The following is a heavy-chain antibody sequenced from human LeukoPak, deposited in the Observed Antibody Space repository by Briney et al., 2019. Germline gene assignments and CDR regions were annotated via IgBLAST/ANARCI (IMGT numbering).Heavy chain of an antibody. D-gene: IGHD2-15*01. V-gene: IGHV3-7*01. CDR3: ARDRLYCSGGSCYDYFDY. J-gene: IGHJ4*02. CDR1: GFTFSSYW. CDR2: IKQDGSEK. Sequence: GGSLRLSCAGSGFTFSSYWMSWVRQAPGKGLEWVVNIKQDGSEKYYVDSVKGRFTISRDNAKNSLYLQMNSLRAEDTAVYYCARDRLYCSGGSCYDYFDYWGQGTLVTVSS.